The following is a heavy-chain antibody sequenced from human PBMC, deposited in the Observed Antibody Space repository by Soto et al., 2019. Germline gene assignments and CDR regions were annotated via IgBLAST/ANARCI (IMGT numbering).Heavy chain of an antibody. CDR3: ERKDKSGYLNWFDP. V-gene: IGHV5-51*01. CDR2: IFPSDSDT. D-gene: IGHD3-22*01. CDR1: GYRFTSYW. Sequence: PGESLKISCRTSGYRFTSYWIAWVRQMPGKGLELMGIIFPSDSDTRYSPSFQGQVPISADRSTSTVFLQWASLKASDTAVYFCERKDKSGYLNWFDPWGQGTLVTVSS. J-gene: IGHJ5*02.